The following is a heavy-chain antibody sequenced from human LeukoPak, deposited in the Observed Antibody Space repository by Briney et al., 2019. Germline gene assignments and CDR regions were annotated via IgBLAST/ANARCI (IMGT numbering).Heavy chain of an antibody. CDR2: MNPNSGNT. Sequence: ASVKVSCKASGYTFTSYDINWVRQATGQGLEWMGWMNPNSGNTGYAQKFQGRVTMTRNTSISTAYMELSSLRSEDTAVYYCARGPGRRLRYFDRFLNWFDPWGQGTLVTVSS. J-gene: IGHJ5*02. D-gene: IGHD3-9*01. V-gene: IGHV1-8*01. CDR3: ARGPGRRLRYFDRFLNWFDP. CDR1: GYTFTSYD.